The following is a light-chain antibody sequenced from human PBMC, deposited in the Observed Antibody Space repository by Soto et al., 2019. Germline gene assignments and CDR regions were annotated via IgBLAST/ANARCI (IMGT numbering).Light chain of an antibody. CDR2: AAS. CDR1: QGIRND. V-gene: IGKV1-6*01. J-gene: IGKJ1*01. Sequence: IQVTQSPSSLSASVGDRVTITCRASQGIRNDLGWYQQKPGKAPKRLIYAASSLQSGVPSRFSGSGSGAAFTLTITSLRPEDSATYYCLQNHNYPRTFGQGTKVDIK. CDR3: LQNHNYPRT.